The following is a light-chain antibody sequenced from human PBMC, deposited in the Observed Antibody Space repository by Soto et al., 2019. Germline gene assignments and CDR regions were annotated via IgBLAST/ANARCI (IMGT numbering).Light chain of an antibody. CDR2: DVS. V-gene: IGLV2-14*01. Sequence: QSVLTQPASVSGSPGQSITISCTGTSSDVGGYNYVSWYQQHPGKAPKLMIYDVSNRPSGVSNRFSGSKSGNTASLTISGFQAEDEADYYCSSYTSSSTVLGGGTKLTVL. J-gene: IGLJ2*01. CDR1: SSDVGGYNY. CDR3: SSYTSSSTV.